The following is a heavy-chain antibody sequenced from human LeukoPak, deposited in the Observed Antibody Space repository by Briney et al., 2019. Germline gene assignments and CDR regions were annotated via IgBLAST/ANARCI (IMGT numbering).Heavy chain of an antibody. CDR3: AKDTYGSGSYINNWFDP. V-gene: IGHV3-48*03. CDR1: GFTFSSYE. Sequence: PGGSLRLSCAASGFTFSSYEMNWVRQAPGKGLEWVSYISSSGSTIYYADSVKGRFTISRDNAKNSLYLQMNGLRAEDTALYYCAKDTYGSGSYINNWFDPWGQGTLVTVSS. J-gene: IGHJ5*02. CDR2: ISSSGSTI. D-gene: IGHD3-10*01.